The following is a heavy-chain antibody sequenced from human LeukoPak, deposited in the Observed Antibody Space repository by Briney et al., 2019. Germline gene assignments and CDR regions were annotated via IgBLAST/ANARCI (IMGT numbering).Heavy chain of an antibody. CDR3: ARANSSSWKDGPFDI. CDR2: IGTAGDT. CDR1: GFTFSSYD. Sequence: GVSLRLSCAASGFTFSSYDMHWVRQATGKGLEWVSAIGTAGDTSYPGSVKGRFTISRENAKNSLYLQMNSLRAGDTAVYYCARANSSSWKDGPFDIWGQGTMVTVSS. V-gene: IGHV3-13*04. D-gene: IGHD6-13*01. J-gene: IGHJ3*02.